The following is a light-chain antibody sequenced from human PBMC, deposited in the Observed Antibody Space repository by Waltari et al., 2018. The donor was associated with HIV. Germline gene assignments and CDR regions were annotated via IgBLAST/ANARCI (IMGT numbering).Light chain of an antibody. CDR1: TSDIGISNF. Sequence: HSALTQPASVSGSPGQSITISCTDTTSDIGISNFVSWYQQHPGKPPPLILYGGSCRALGGSCRLSGSKAGETASLTISGLQSEDEADYYCSSYTDSDFLVFGGGTKLTVL. V-gene: IGLV2-14*01. CDR3: SSYTDSDFLV. CDR2: GGS. J-gene: IGLJ2*01.